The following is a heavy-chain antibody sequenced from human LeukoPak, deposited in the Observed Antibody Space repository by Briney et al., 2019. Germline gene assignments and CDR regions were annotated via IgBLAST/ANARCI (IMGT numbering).Heavy chain of an antibody. J-gene: IGHJ6*03. CDR2: ISYDGSNK. Sequence: GGSLRLSCAASGFTFSSYAMHWVRQAPAKGQEWVAVISYDGSNKYYADSVKGRFTISRDNSKNTLYLQMNSLRAEDTAVYYCARAVRGENYYYYYMDVWGKGTTVTISS. V-gene: IGHV3-30*14. D-gene: IGHD3-16*01. CDR3: ARAVRGENYYYYYMDV. CDR1: GFTFSSYA.